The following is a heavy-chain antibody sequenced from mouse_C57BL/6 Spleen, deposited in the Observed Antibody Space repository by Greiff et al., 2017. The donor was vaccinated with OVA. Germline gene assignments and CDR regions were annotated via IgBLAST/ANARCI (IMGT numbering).Heavy chain of an antibody. CDR3: AKGGIVSYYFDY. V-gene: IGHV1-50*01. CDR2: IDPSDSYT. CDR1: GYTFTSYW. J-gene: IGHJ2*01. Sequence: QVQLQQPGAELVKPGASVKLSCKASGYTFTSYWMQWVKQRPGQGLEWIGEIDPSDSYTNYNQKFKGKATLTVDTSSSTAYMQLSSLTSEDSAVYYCAKGGIVSYYFDYWGQGTTLTVSS.